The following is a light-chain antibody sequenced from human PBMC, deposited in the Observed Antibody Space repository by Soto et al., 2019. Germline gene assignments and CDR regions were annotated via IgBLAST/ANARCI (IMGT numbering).Light chain of an antibody. Sequence: DIQMTQSPSTLSASVGDRVTITCRASQSVNNWLAWYQQKPGQAPKLLIYDVSTLQSGVPSRFSGSGSGTDFTLTISSRQPDDFANYYCHQYNTHYTFGQGTKLEI. CDR3: HQYNTHYT. CDR1: QSVNNW. CDR2: DVS. V-gene: IGKV1-5*01. J-gene: IGKJ2*01.